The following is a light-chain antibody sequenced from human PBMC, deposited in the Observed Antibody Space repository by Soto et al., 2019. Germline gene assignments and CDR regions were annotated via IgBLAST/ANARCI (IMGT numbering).Light chain of an antibody. CDR3: HQYYAIPHT. J-gene: IGKJ2*01. Sequence: DIVMTQSPDSLAVSLGERATINCKSSQSVFYSSNNKNYLAWYQQKAGQPPKLLFYWASTRESGVPDRFSGSGSGADFTLTITNLQAEDMAVYYCHQYYAIPHTFGQGTKLEIK. CDR1: QSVFYSSNNKNY. V-gene: IGKV4-1*01. CDR2: WAS.